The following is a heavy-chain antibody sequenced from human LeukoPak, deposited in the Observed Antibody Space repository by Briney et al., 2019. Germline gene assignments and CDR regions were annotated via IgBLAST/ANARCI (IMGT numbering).Heavy chain of an antibody. Sequence: PSETLSLTCAVYGGSFSGYYWSWIRQPAGKGLEWIGRIYTSGSTNYNPSLKSRVTISVDTSKNQFSLKLSSVTAADTAVYYCARGGLRVKYYDFWSGYYTHWGQGTLVTVSS. CDR1: GGSFSGYY. V-gene: IGHV4-59*10. CDR3: ARGGLRVKYYDFWSGYYTH. J-gene: IGHJ4*02. D-gene: IGHD3-3*01. CDR2: IYTSGST.